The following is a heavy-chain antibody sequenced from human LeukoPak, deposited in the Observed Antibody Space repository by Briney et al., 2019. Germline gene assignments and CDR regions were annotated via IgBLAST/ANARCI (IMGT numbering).Heavy chain of an antibody. CDR1: GYSFTSYW. J-gene: IGHJ4*02. V-gene: IGHV5-51*01. Sequence: GESLKISCKGSGYSFTSYWIGWVRQMPGKGLEWMGIIYPGDSDTRYSPSFQGHVTISADKSISTAYLQWSSLKASDTALYYCARRNTAMGLTYFDYWGQGTLVTVSS. CDR2: IYPGDSDT. CDR3: ARRNTAMGLTYFDY. D-gene: IGHD5-18*01.